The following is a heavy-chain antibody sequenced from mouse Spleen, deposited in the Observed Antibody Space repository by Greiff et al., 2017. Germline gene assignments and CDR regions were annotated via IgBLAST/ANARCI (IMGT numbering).Heavy chain of an antibody. V-gene: IGHV2-4-1*01. CDR3: ASIEGSSFYYYGSSSYFDV. Sequence: VKLQESGPGLVAPSQSLSITCTVSGFSLTNYAVHWVRQSPGKGLEWLGVILSDGSTDYNEALITRLSISKDNSKSQVFFKLNSLQADDSAIYFSASIEGSSFYYYGSSSYFDVWGAGTTVTVSS. D-gene: IGHD1-1*01. CDR1: GFSLTNYA. CDR2: ILSDGST. J-gene: IGHJ1*01.